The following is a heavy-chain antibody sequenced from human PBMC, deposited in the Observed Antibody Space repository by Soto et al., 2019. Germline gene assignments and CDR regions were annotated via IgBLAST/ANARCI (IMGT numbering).Heavy chain of an antibody. CDR2: INHSGST. CDR1: GGSFSGYY. CDR3: ARHFWSGYYPYYYGMDV. V-gene: IGHV4-34*01. Sequence: SETLSLTCAVYGGSFSGYYWSWIRQPPGKGLEWIGEINHSGSTNYNPSLKSRVTISVDTSKNQFSLKLSSVTAADTAVYYCARHFWSGYYPYYYGMDVWGQGTTVTVS. J-gene: IGHJ6*02. D-gene: IGHD3-3*02.